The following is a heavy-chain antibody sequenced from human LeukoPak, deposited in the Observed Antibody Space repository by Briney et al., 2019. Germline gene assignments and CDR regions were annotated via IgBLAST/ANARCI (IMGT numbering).Heavy chain of an antibody. CDR2: INHSGST. V-gene: IGHV4-34*01. D-gene: IGHD1-26*01. CDR3: ARKGRGSYLYYFDY. CDR1: GGSFSGYY. J-gene: IGHJ4*02. Sequence: SETLSLTCAVYGGSFSGYYWSWIRQPPGKGLEWIGEINHSGSTNYNPSLKSRVTISVDTSKNQFSLKLSSVTAADTAVYYCARKGRGSYLYYFDYWGQGTLSPSPQ.